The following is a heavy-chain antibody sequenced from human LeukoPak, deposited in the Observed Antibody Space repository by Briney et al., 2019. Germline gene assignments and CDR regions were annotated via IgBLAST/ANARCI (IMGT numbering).Heavy chain of an antibody. CDR3: ARERHLGSSGYPSTAYAFDI. CDR2: ISAYNGNT. D-gene: IGHD3-22*01. J-gene: IGHJ3*02. Sequence: GASVKVSCKASGYTFTSYGISWVRQAPGQGLEWMGWISAYNGNTNYAQKLQGRVTMTTDTSTSTAYMELRSLRSDDTAVYYCARERHLGSSGYPSTAYAFDIWGQGTMVTVSS. V-gene: IGHV1-18*01. CDR1: GYTFTSYG.